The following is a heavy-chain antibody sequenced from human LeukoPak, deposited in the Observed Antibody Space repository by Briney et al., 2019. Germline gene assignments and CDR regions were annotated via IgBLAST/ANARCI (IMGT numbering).Heavy chain of an antibody. J-gene: IGHJ4*02. V-gene: IGHV4-4*02. CDR2: IHHSGST. CDR3: ARNGDYNLDY. CDR1: GGSISSGYW. Sequence: SETLSLTCAVSGGSISSGYWWSWVRQPPGKGLEWIGEIHHSGSTHYNPSLKSRVSISVDKSMNQLSLKLSSMAAADTAVYYCARNGDYNLDYWGQGTLVTVSS. D-gene: IGHD1-1*01.